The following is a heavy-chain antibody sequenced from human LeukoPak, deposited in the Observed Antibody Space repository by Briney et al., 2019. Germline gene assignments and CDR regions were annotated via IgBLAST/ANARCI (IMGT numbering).Heavy chain of an antibody. CDR1: GFSLSTSGMR. V-gene: IGHV2-70*04. CDR2: IDWDDDK. J-gene: IGHJ4*02. Sequence: SGPTLVNPTQTLTLTCTFSGFSLSTSGMRVRWIRQPPGKALEWLARIDWDDDKFYSTSLKTRLTISKDTSKNQVVLTMPNMDPVDTATYYCARMTGYNYVYFDYWGQGTLVTVSS. CDR3: ARMTGYNYVYFDY. D-gene: IGHD5-18*01.